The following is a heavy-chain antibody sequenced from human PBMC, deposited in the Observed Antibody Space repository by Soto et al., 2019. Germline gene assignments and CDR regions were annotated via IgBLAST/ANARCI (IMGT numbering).Heavy chain of an antibody. V-gene: IGHV4-39*01. J-gene: IGHJ4*02. CDR1: GGSVTSGTYY. Sequence: PSETVSLTCTVSGGSVTSGTYYCGWLRQSPGKGPEWIGSVFYTVFTSYNPSLESRVSVSVDTSKNQFSLKVSGVSAADTAVYYCATSQKGYNWNYFDHWGQGALVTVSS. CDR2: VFYTVFT. CDR3: ATSQKGYNWNYFDH. D-gene: IGHD1-20*01.